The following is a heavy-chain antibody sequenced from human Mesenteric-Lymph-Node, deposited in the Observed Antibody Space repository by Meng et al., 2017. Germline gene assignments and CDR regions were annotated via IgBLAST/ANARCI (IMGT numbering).Heavy chain of an antibody. Sequence: EESLKISCKGSGYSFTTYWIGWVRQMPGKGLEWMGIIYPGDSDTRYNPSFQGQVTISADNSISTAYLHWSSLRASDTAMYYCARLGGFEQHDAFDIWGQGTMVTVSS. V-gene: IGHV5-51*01. CDR3: ARLGGFEQHDAFDI. J-gene: IGHJ3*02. CDR1: GYSFTTYW. D-gene: IGHD3-10*01. CDR2: IYPGDSDT.